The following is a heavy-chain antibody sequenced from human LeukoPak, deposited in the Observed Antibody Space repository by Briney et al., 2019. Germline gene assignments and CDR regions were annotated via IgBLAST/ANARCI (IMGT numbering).Heavy chain of an antibody. Sequence: GGSLRLSCAASGFTFSSYSMNWARQAPGKGLEWVSSISSSSSYIYYADSVKGRFTISRDNAKNSLYLQMNSLRAEDTAVYYCARDLSGYYYYYYYYMDVWGKGTTVTVSS. V-gene: IGHV3-21*01. J-gene: IGHJ6*03. CDR1: GFTFSSYS. CDR3: ARDLSGYYYYYYYYMDV. CDR2: ISSSSSYI. D-gene: IGHD3-22*01.